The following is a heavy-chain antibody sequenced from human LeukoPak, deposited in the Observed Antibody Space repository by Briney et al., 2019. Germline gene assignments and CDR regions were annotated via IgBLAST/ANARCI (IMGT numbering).Heavy chain of an antibody. D-gene: IGHD2-15*01. J-gene: IGHJ6*03. V-gene: IGHV1-69*13. CDR2: IIPIFGTA. CDR1: GGTFSSYA. CDR3: ARDPPQGCSGGSCPMDV. Sequence: SVKVSCMASGGTFSSYAISWVRQAPGQGLEWMGGIIPIFGTANYAQKFQGRVTITADESTSTAYMELSSLRSEDTAVYYCARDPPQGCSGGSCPMDVWAKGTTVTVSS.